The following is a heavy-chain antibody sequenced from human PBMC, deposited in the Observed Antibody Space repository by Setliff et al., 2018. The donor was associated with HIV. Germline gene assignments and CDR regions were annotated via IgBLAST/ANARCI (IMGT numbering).Heavy chain of an antibody. D-gene: IGHD3-10*01. V-gene: IGHV1-3*01. J-gene: IGHJ4*02. CDR3: ARGALLAVFDFGH. CDR2: INVGNGDT. CDR1: GYTFTTYS. Sequence: ASVKVSCKASGYTFTTYSLHWVRQAPGHSLEWMGWINVGNGDTKYSPELQGRISITRDTSANTAYMELSSLRSDDTAVYFCARGALLAVFDFGHWGQGTQVTVSS.